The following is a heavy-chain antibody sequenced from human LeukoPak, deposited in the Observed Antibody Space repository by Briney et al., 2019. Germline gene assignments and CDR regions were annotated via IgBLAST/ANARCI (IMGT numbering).Heavy chain of an antibody. D-gene: IGHD6-13*01. CDR3: ARVNGSSWREGLDY. J-gene: IGHJ4*02. CDR2: INPNNCGT. Sequence: ASVKVSCKASGYTFTSYYMQWVRQAPAQGLEGMGWINPNNCGTNYAQKFQGRVTMPRDTSIRTAYLELSRLRSDDTAVYYCARVNGSSWREGLDYWGQGPLVPVSS. CDR1: GYTFTSYY. V-gene: IGHV1-2*02.